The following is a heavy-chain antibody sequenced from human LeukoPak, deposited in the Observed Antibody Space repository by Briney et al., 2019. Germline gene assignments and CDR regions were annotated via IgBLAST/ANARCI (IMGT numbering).Heavy chain of an antibody. CDR3: ARRAGAYSHPYDY. CDR2: ISYDGTKR. D-gene: IGHD4/OR15-4a*01. V-gene: IGHV3-30*03. Sequence: GGSLRLSCAASGFTFSNYGMHWVRQAPGKGLEWVAVISYDGTKRYYADSVKGRFTISRDNSKNTLYLQMNSLRAEDTAVYYCARRAGAYSHPYDYWGQGTLVTVSS. J-gene: IGHJ4*02. CDR1: GFTFSNYG.